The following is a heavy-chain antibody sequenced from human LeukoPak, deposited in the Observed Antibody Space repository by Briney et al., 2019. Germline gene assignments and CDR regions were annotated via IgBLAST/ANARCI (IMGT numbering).Heavy chain of an antibody. CDR1: GESFIGYF. CDR2: ANHSGRT. J-gene: IGHJ4*02. V-gene: IGHV4-34*01. CDR3: ARTSGFFDSSGFYHQNPYFFQF. D-gene: IGHD3-22*01. Sequence: SETLSLTCAAYGESFIGYFWTWIRQPPGKGLEWIGDANHSGRTNYNPSLQKRVSISVDTSNNQFFLNLTSVTAADTALYYCARTSGFFDSSGFYHQNPYFFQFWGPGVLVTVSS.